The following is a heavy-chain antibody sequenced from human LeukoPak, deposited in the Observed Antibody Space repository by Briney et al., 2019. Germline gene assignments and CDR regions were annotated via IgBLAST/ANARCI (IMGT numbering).Heavy chain of an antibody. Sequence: GGSLRLSRAASGFTVSSNYMSWVRQAPGKGLEWVSVIYSGGSTYYAGSVKGRFTISRDNSKNTLYLQMNSLRAEDTAVYYCARELYPRANWFDPWSQGTLVTVSS. V-gene: IGHV3-66*01. D-gene: IGHD2-2*02. CDR3: ARELYPRANWFDP. CDR2: IYSGGST. J-gene: IGHJ5*02. CDR1: GFTVSSNY.